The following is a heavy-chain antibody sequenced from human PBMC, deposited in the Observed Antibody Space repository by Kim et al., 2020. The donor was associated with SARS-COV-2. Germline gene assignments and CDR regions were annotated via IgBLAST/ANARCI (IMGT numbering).Heavy chain of an antibody. CDR3: AKYYYNRGSGSAFDY. D-gene: IGHD1-26*01. J-gene: IGHJ4*02. CDR2: IDKSGGDI. CDR1: GLTFSSYS. Sequence: GGSLRLSCEASGLTFSSYSMNWVRQAPGKGLEWLSYIDKSGGDIRYADSVKGRFTISRDNAKASLFLQMTSLRDEDTAIYYCAKYYYNRGSGSAFDYWGQGTLVTVSS. V-gene: IGHV3-48*02.